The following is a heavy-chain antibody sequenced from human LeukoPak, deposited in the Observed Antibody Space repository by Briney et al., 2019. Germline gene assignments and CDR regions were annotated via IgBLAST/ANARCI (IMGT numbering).Heavy chain of an antibody. V-gene: IGHV3-23*01. CDR1: GFTFSSYA. J-gene: IGHJ2*01. CDR3: AKNGVNYWYFDL. CDR2: ISGSGGGT. Sequence: GGSLRLSCAASGFTFSSYAMSWVRQAPGKGLEWVSGISGSGGGTYNADSVKGRFTISRDNSKNTLYLQMNNLRAEDTAVYYCAKNGVNYWYFDLWGRGTLVTVSS. D-gene: IGHD2-8*01.